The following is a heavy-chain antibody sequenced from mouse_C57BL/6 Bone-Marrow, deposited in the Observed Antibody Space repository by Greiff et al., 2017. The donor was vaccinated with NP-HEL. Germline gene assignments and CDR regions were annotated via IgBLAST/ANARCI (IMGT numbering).Heavy chain of an antibody. CDR2: ISNGGGST. D-gene: IGHD3-2*02. CDR1: GFTFSDYY. Sequence: DVMLVESGGGLVQPGGSLKLSCAASGFTFSDYYMYWVRQTPEKRLEWVAYISNGGGSTYYLDTVKGRFTISRDNAKNTLYLQMSRLKSEDTAMYYCARGSGYVNYYAMDYWGQGTSVTVSS. J-gene: IGHJ4*01. V-gene: IGHV5-12*01. CDR3: ARGSGYVNYYAMDY.